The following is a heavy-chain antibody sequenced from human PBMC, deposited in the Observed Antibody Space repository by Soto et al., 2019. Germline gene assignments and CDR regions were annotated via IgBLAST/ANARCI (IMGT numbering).Heavy chain of an antibody. D-gene: IGHD3-10*01. CDR3: ATGRVYFGSEY. CDR1: GGSITSYY. CDR2: IYYNGNI. V-gene: IGHV4-59*01. Sequence: QVQLQESGPGLVKPLETLSLTCTVPGGSITSYYWSWVRQPPGKVLEWIGYIYYNGNINYNPSLKSRLTISLDTSKNQFSLRLSSVTAADTAVYYCATGRVYFGSEYWGQGTLVTVSS. J-gene: IGHJ4*02.